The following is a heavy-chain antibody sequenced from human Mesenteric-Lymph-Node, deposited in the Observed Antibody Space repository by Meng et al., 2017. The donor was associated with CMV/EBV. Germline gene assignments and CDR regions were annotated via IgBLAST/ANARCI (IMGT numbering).Heavy chain of an antibody. CDR2: IYHSGSI. CDR1: GGSISSSNW. Sequence: LTCAVSGGSISSSNWWSWVRQPPGKGLEWIGEIYHSGSINYSPSLKSRVTISADKPKNQFSLKVSPVTAADTAVYYCARGGTGWSVDYWGQGTLVTVSS. J-gene: IGHJ4*02. D-gene: IGHD6-19*01. CDR3: ARGGTGWSVDY. V-gene: IGHV4-4*02.